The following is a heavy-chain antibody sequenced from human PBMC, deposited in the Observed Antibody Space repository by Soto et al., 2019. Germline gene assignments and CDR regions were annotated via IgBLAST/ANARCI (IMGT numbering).Heavy chain of an antibody. CDR1: GGSITSGGYY. CDR2: IYHSGVT. CDR3: ARVVGDYYSDS. V-gene: IGHV4-31*03. D-gene: IGHD2-21*02. Sequence: QVQLQESGPGLAKPSQTLSLTCTVSGGSITSGGYYWGWIRQHPGKGLEWIGNIYHSGVTYYSPSLNSRLTISVDTSKNQFSRKLRSVTAADPAVYYWARVVGDYYSDSWGQGTLVTVSS. J-gene: IGHJ4*02.